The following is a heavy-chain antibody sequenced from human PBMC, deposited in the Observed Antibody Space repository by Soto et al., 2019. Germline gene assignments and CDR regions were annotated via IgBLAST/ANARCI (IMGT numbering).Heavy chain of an antibody. CDR2: IYHTGTT. J-gene: IGHJ5*02. D-gene: IGHD3-22*01. CDR1: GGSINSGDYS. CDR3: ARGINYYDSSGDSWFDP. Sequence: SETLCLTCSVSGGSINSGDYSWTWIRQPAGKGLEWIGYIYHTGTTYYNMSLKSRVTISVDRSKNQFSLKLSSVTAADTAVYYCARGINYYDSSGDSWFDPWGQGTLVTVSS. V-gene: IGHV4-30-2*01.